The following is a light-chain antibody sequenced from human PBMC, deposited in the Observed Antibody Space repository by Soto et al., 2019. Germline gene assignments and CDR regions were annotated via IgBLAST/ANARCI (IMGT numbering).Light chain of an antibody. Sequence: QSVLSQPPSVSGAPGLRVTISCTGSAFNLGEKYAVHWYQHLPGTAPKHLIYDHIHRPSGVPDRFSGSKSDTSAFLAMTGLQADDEADYYCLSYDASLSGVVFGWGTKVTVL. CDR3: LSYDASLSGVV. J-gene: IGLJ3*02. CDR2: DHI. CDR1: AFNLGEKYA. V-gene: IGLV1-40*01.